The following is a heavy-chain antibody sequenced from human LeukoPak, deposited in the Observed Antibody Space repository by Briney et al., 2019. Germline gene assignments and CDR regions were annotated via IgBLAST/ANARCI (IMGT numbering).Heavy chain of an antibody. J-gene: IGHJ4*02. CDR1: GFAFSSYA. CDR3: AINMGSTGYYTTDY. D-gene: IGHD3/OR15-3a*01. V-gene: IGHV3-23*01. CDR2: ISDPGGST. Sequence: GGSLRLSCAASGFAFSSYAMSWVRQAPGKGLEWVSVISDPGGSTYYADSVKGRFTISRDNSKNTLYLQMNSLRAEDTAVYYCAINMGSTGYYTTDYWGQGTLVTVSS.